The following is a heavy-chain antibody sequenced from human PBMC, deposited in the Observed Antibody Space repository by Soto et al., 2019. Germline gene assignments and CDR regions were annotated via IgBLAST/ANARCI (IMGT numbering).Heavy chain of an antibody. V-gene: IGHV4-59*08. CDR3: ARQLMY. CDR1: GGSISSSY. CDR2: IYDSGST. D-gene: IGHD6-13*01. Sequence: SETLSLTCTVSGGSISSSYWSWIRQPPGKGLEWIGYIYDSGSTYYNSSLKSRVTMSVDTSKNQFSLKLSSATAADTAVYYCARQLMYWGQGTPVTVSS. J-gene: IGHJ4*02.